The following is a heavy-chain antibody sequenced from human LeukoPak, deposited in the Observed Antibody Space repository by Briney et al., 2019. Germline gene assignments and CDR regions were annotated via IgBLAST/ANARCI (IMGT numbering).Heavy chain of an antibody. V-gene: IGHV3-66*01. CDR1: GFTVSRYY. D-gene: IGHD5-12*01. CDR2: IYSGDNT. CDR3: ARDRGSGYDPGYFDY. J-gene: IGHJ4*02. Sequence: PGGSLRLSCAVSGFTVSRYYMSWVRQAPGKGLEWVSIIYSGDNTYYADSVKGRFTISRDNSKNTLYLQMNSLRVEDTAVYYCARDRGSGYDPGYFDYRGQGTLVTVSS.